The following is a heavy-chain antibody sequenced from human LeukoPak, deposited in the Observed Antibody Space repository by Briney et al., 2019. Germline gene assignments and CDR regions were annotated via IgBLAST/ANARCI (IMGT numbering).Heavy chain of an antibody. CDR2: IKSKTDGGTT. D-gene: IGHD3-10*01. CDR1: GFTFSTYG. J-gene: IGHJ6*03. CDR3: TTGPLWFGELSSSQLYYYYYYMDV. V-gene: IGHV3-15*01. Sequence: PGGSLRLSCAASGFTFSTYGIHWVRQAPGKGLEWVGRIKSKTDGGTTDYAAPVKGRFTISRDDSKNTLYLQMNSLKTEDTAVYYCTTGPLWFGELSSSQLYYYYYYMDVWGKGTTVTISS.